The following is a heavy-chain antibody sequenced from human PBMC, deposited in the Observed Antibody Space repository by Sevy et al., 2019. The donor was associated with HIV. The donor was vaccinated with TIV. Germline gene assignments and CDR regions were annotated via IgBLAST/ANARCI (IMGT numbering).Heavy chain of an antibody. CDR3: ASGDNHGYRWFDP. J-gene: IGHJ5*02. Sequence: SESLSLTCTVSGGSISSSSYYWGWIRQPPGNGLEWIGSIYYSGSTYYNPSLQSRLSISVDTSKNQFSLKLTSVIAADTAVYYCASGDNHGYRWFDPWGQGTLVTVSS. D-gene: IGHD5-18*01. CDR2: IYYSGST. V-gene: IGHV4-39*01. CDR1: GGSISSSSYY.